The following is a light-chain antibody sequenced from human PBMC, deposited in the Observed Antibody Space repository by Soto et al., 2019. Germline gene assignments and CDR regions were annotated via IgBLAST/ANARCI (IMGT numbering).Light chain of an antibody. CDR2: RAS. V-gene: IGKV3-20*01. Sequence: EIVLTQSPDTLSLSPGERATLSCRASQSITSRYLAWYQQKPGQAPRLLISRASNRATGIPDRFSGSGSGTDLILTISRLEPEDFAVYYCQLYGTSPPYTFGQGTTLEIK. CDR3: QLYGTSPPYT. CDR1: QSITSRY. J-gene: IGKJ2*01.